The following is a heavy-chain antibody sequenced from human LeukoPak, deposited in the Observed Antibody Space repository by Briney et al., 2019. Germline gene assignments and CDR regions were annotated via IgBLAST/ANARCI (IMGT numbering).Heavy chain of an antibody. V-gene: IGHV3-23*01. Sequence: GGSLRLSCAASGFMFSNFAMSWVRQAPGKGLEWVSTIYYSGGNTYSADSVKGRFTISRDNAKNTLYLQMNSLRAEDMAVYYCAKDQGQAVVPRRFDYWGQGTLVTVSS. CDR2: IYYSGGNT. CDR3: AKDQGQAVVPRRFDY. D-gene: IGHD2-2*01. J-gene: IGHJ4*02. CDR1: GFMFSNFA.